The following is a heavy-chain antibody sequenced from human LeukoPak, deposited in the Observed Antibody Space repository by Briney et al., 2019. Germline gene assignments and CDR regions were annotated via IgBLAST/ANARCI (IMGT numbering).Heavy chain of an antibody. Sequence: SETLSLTCTVSGGSISSYYWSWIRQPPGKGLEWTGYIYYSGSTNYNPSLKSRVTISVDTSKNQFSLQLNSVTPEDTAVYYCARDWQLHPVSFDPWGQGTLVTVSS. D-gene: IGHD1-26*01. CDR2: IYYSGST. V-gene: IGHV4-59*12. CDR3: ARDWQLHPVSFDP. CDR1: GGSISSYY. J-gene: IGHJ5*02.